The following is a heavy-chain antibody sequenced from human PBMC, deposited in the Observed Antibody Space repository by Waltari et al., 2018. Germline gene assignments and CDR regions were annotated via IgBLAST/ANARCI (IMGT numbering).Heavy chain of an antibody. CDR1: GFDFGTFW. CDR2: IREDGGDT. D-gene: IGHD6-25*01. J-gene: IGHJ4*02. Sequence: EVQLVQSGGGLVHPGGSLRLSCVTSGFDFGTFWMSWVRQAPGKGLEWVANIREDGGDTYYLDSVKGRFTISRDNANNSLYLEMDSLTVEDTGVYYCVTRVAAAGWGQGTLVTVSS. CDR3: VTRVAAAG. V-gene: IGHV3-7*01.